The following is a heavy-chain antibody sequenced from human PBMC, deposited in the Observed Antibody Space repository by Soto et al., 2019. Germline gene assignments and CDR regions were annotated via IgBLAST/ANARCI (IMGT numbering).Heavy chain of an antibody. Sequence: GGSLRLSCAASGFTFSSYAMHWVRQAPGKGLEWVAVISYDGSNKYYADSVKGRFTISRDNSKNTLYLQMNSLRAEDTAVYYCARATVTTPIYYYYYYGMDVWGQGTTVTVSS. J-gene: IGHJ6*02. CDR3: ARATVTTPIYYYYYYGMDV. CDR1: GFTFSSYA. CDR2: ISYDGSNK. D-gene: IGHD4-4*01. V-gene: IGHV3-30-3*01.